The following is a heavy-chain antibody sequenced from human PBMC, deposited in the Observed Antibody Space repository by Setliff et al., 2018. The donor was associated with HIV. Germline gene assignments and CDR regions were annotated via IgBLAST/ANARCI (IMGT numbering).Heavy chain of an antibody. CDR2: IDDSGDT. Sequence: SETLSLTCAVYGGSFSDYYWTWIRQPPGKGLEWIGEIDDSGDTNHNPSLRGRVTISVDMSKSQFSLRLSSVTAADTAVYYCARRELSIAAAGTYSDYWSQGTLVTVSS. V-gene: IGHV4-34*01. D-gene: IGHD6-13*01. CDR3: ARRELSIAAAGTYSDY. CDR1: GGSFSDYY. J-gene: IGHJ4*02.